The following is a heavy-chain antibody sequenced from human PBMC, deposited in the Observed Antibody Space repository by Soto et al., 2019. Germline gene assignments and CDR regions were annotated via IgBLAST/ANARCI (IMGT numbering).Heavy chain of an antibody. Sequence: QVHLVQSGAEVKEPGASVKVSCEASGYIFTDYYLHWVRQAPGQGLEWLGWIIPSTGDTNYAQKFQGRVTMTRDTSISTAYMELSGLRFDDTAVYYCARDSPYDLWGQGTMVTVST. J-gene: IGHJ3*01. CDR1: GYIFTDYY. CDR2: IIPSTGDT. V-gene: IGHV1-2*02. CDR3: ARDSPYDL.